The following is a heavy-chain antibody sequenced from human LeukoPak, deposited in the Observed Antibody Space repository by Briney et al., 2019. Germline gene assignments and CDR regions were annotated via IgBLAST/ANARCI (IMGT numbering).Heavy chain of an antibody. V-gene: IGHV3-9*03. CDR3: AKDIRDIVGATTSAFDI. D-gene: IGHD1-26*01. Sequence: PGGSLRLSCAASGFTFDDYAMHWVRQAPGKGLEWVSGISWNSGSIGYADSVKGRFTISRDNAKNSLYLQMNSLRAEDMALYYCAKDIRDIVGATTSAFDIWGQGTMVTVSS. CDR2: ISWNSGSI. CDR1: GFTFDDYA. J-gene: IGHJ3*02.